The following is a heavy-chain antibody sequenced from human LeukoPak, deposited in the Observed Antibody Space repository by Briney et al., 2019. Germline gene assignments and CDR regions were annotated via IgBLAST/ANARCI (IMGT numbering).Heavy chain of an antibody. CDR2: IYYSGST. Sequence: KPSETLSLTCTASGGSISSYYWSWIRQPPGKGLEWIGYIYYSGSTNYNPSLKSRVTISVDTSKNQFSLKLSSVTAADTAVYYCARTMVRGVMDPYYFDYWGQGTLVTVSS. V-gene: IGHV4-59*08. D-gene: IGHD3-10*01. CDR1: GGSISSYY. CDR3: ARTMVRGVMDPYYFDY. J-gene: IGHJ4*02.